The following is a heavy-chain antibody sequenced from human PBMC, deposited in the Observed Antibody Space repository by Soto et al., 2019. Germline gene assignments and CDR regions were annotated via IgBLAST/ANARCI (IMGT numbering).Heavy chain of an antibody. D-gene: IGHD5-12*01. V-gene: IGHV3-23*01. CDR2: ISGSGGST. Sequence: GGSLRLSCAASGFTFSSYAMSWVRQAPGKGLEWVSAISGSGGSTYYADSVKGRFTISRDNSKNTLYLQMNSLRAEDTAVYYCAKNGVDSGYDYGVEMATIEIDYWGQGTLVTVSS. CDR1: GFTFSSYA. J-gene: IGHJ4*02. CDR3: AKNGVDSGYDYGVEMATIEIDY.